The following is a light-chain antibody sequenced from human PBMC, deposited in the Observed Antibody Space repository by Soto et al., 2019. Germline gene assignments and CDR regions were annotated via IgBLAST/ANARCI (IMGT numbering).Light chain of an antibody. CDR2: DAS. Sequence: EIVLTQSPGTLSLSPGERATLSSRASQSVSSFYLGWYQQKPGQAPRLLIFDASTRATGIPDRFTGSGSGTDFTLTVNRLEPEDFAVYYCHHYGTSRTFGQGTKVDIK. CDR1: QSVSSFY. CDR3: HHYGTSRT. V-gene: IGKV3-20*01. J-gene: IGKJ1*01.